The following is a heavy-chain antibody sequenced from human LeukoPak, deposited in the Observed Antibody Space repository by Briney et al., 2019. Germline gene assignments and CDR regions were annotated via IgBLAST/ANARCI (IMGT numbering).Heavy chain of an antibody. CDR3: ARGAWYDFWSGYLFDY. Sequence: SETLSLTCTVSGGSLSSYYWNWIRQPPGKGLEWVGRIYTSGSTNYNPSLKSRVTMSVDTSKNQFSLKLSSVTAADTAVYYCARGAWYDFWSGYLFDYWGQGTLVTVSS. CDR1: GGSLSSYY. CDR2: IYTSGST. V-gene: IGHV4-4*07. D-gene: IGHD3-3*01. J-gene: IGHJ4*02.